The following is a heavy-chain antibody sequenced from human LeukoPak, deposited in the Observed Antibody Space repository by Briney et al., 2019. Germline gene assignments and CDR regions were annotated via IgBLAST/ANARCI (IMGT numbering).Heavy chain of an antibody. J-gene: IGHJ4*02. CDR1: GYRFTNYW. Sequence: GEXLKISFKGSGYRFTNYWIGWVRQMPGKGGEWMGIIYPGDSDTRYSQSFQGQVTNSADKYINNTYLQWSSLRASDSAMYYCALKSRGYCSGGRCYIGYWGQGTLVTVSS. D-gene: IGHD2-15*01. V-gene: IGHV5-51*01. CDR2: IYPGDSDT. CDR3: ALKSRGYCSGGRCYIGY.